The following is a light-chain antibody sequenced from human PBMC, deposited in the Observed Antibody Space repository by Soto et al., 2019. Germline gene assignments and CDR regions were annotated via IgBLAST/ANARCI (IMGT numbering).Light chain of an antibody. CDR3: NSFTTTNTYV. CDR2: DVS. CDR1: SSDVGGFDH. Sequence: QSVLTQPASVSGSPGLSITISCTGASSDVGGFDHVSWYQQHPGKVPRLLIYDVSSRPSGVSDRFSGSKSGNTASLTISGLQAEDEADYYCNSFTTTNTYVFGTGTKVTVL. V-gene: IGLV2-14*03. J-gene: IGLJ1*01.